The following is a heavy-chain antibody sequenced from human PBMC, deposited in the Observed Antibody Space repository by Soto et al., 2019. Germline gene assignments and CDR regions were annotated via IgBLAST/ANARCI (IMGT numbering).Heavy chain of an antibody. CDR2: IYSGGST. CDR3: LYYYDSSGYYDAFDI. D-gene: IGHD3-22*01. CDR1: GFTFSTYS. J-gene: IGHJ3*02. Sequence: GGSMILSCAASGFTFSTYSMNWVRQAPGKGLEWVSVIYSGGSTYYADYVKGRFTISRDNSKNTLYLQMNSLRAEDTAVYYCLYYYDSSGYYDAFDIWGQGTMVTVSS. V-gene: IGHV3-66*01.